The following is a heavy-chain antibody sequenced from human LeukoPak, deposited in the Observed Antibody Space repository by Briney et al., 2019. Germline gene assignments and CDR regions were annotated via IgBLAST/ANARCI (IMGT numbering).Heavy chain of an antibody. CDR1: GYTFTGYY. V-gene: IGHV1-2*02. D-gene: IGHD2-15*01. CDR2: INPNSGGT. J-gene: IGHJ3*02. CDR3: ARERNCSGGSCSDAFDI. Sequence: ASVKVSCKASGYTFTGYYMHWVRQAPGQGLEWMGWINPNSGGTNYAQKFQGRVTMTRDTSISTAYMELTRLRSDDTAVHYCARERNCSGGSCSDAFDIWGQGTMVTVSS.